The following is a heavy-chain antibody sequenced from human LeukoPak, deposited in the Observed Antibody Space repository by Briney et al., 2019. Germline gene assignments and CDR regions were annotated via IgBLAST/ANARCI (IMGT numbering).Heavy chain of an antibody. J-gene: IGHJ4*02. V-gene: IGHV3-33*01. CDR3: ARAPYTTGRSFYFDS. CDR1: GFPFRNYG. D-gene: IGHD2-2*02. CDR2: IWYDGSKT. Sequence: PGGSLRLSCAASGFPFRNYGMHWVHQAPGKGLEWVAIIWYDGSKTYYADSVKGRFTISRDNLSNTLYLQMNSLRAEDTALYFCARAPYTTGRSFYFDSWGQGTLVTVSS.